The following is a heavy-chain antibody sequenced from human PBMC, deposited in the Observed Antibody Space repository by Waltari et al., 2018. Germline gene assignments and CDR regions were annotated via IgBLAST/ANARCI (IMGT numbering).Heavy chain of an antibody. Sequence: QVQLQQWGAGLLKPSETLSLTCAVYGGSFSGYYWSWIRQPPGKGLEWIGEINHSGSTNYNPSLKSRVTLSVDTSKNQFSLKLSSVTAADTAVYYCARGPKLTPNYYYYYMDVWGKGTTVTVSS. J-gene: IGHJ6*03. V-gene: IGHV4-34*01. CDR1: GGSFSGYY. CDR3: ARGPKLTPNYYYYYMDV. CDR2: INHSGST. D-gene: IGHD1-7*01.